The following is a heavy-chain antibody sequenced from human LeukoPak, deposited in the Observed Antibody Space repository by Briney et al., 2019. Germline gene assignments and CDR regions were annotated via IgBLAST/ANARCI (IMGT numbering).Heavy chain of an antibody. CDR3: AKDAGSGSYYRGPYFDY. CDR2: ISSSGGST. J-gene: IGHJ4*02. V-gene: IGHV3-23*01. Sequence: GGSLRLSCAASGFTFSTYVMNWVRQAPGKGLEWVSTISSSGGSTYYADSVKGRFTISRDHSKNTLYLQMNSLRAEDTAVYYCAKDAGSGSYYRGPYFDYWGQGTLVTVSS. CDR1: GFTFSTYV. D-gene: IGHD3-10*01.